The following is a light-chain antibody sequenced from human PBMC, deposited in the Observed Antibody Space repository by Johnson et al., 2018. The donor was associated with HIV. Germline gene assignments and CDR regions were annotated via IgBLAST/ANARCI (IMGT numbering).Light chain of an antibody. CDR1: TSNIGNNY. V-gene: IGLV1-51*02. J-gene: IGLJ1*01. CDR2: EKN. Sequence: QSVLTQPPSVSAAPGQKVTISCSGSTSNIGNNYVSWYQQLPGTAPKLLIYEKNKRPSGIPDRFSASKSGTSATLVITGLQTADEADYYCGTWDSSLSAHFVFGTGTRVTV. CDR3: GTWDSSLSAHFV.